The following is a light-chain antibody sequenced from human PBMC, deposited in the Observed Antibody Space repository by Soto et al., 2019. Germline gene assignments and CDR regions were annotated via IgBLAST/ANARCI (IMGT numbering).Light chain of an antibody. J-gene: IGKJ5*01. Sequence: EIVLTQSPGALSLSPGDRATLSCWASESIGDYLAWYQQRPGQAPRLLIYAASRRASGTPHRFSGSGSERAFTLAISGLEPADFGVYYCQQYVTSPSITFGQGTRLET. CDR1: ESIGDY. CDR3: QQYVTSPSIT. CDR2: AAS. V-gene: IGKV3-20*01.